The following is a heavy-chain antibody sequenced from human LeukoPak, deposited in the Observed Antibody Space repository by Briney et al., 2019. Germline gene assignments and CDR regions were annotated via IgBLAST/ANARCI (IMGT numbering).Heavy chain of an antibody. CDR3: ATGSAGPRARS. J-gene: IGHJ5*02. CDR2: ITHSGSA. Sequence: PPQTLSLTCAVYGGYLNGLYWTWLRQTKGKGLEWIGEITHSGSAYYNPSLKSRVTISVDTSKNQFSLNLNSVTAADTAVYYCATGSAGPRARSWGQGTLVTVSS. CDR1: GGYLNGLY. V-gene: IGHV4-34*01.